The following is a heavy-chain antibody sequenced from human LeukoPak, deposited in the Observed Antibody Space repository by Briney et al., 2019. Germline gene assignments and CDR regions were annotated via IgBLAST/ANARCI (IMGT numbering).Heavy chain of an antibody. D-gene: IGHD6-19*01. CDR1: GFTFSSYA. CDR3: ARDSSGPLY. J-gene: IGHJ4*02. Sequence: GGSLRLSCAASGFTFSSYAMSWVRQAPGKGLEWVSGISGSGGRIYYADSVKGRFTISRDNSKNTLYLQMNSLRAEDTAVYYCARDSSGPLYWGQGTLVTVSS. V-gene: IGHV3-23*01. CDR2: ISGSGGRI.